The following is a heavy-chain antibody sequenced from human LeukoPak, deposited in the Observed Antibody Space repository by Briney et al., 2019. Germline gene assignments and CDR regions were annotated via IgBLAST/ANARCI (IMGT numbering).Heavy chain of an antibody. CDR3: ARGGGVGVEMATTDYDY. CDR1: GYTFTSYD. V-gene: IGHV1-8*01. Sequence: ASVKVSCKASGYTFTSYDINWVRQATGQGLEWMGWMNPNSGNTGYAQKFQGRVTMTRNTSIGTAYMELSSLRSEDTAVYYCARGGGVGVEMATTDYDYWGQGTLVTVSS. CDR2: MNPNSGNT. J-gene: IGHJ4*02. D-gene: IGHD5-24*01.